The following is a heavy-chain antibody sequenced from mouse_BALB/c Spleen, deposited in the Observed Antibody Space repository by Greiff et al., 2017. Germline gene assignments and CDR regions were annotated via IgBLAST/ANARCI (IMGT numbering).Heavy chain of an antibody. J-gene: IGHJ3*01. V-gene: IGHV7-3*02. CDR2: IRNKANGYTT. D-gene: IGHD3-3*01. CDR3: ARDMRDGAY. CDR1: GFTFTDYY. Sequence: EVQLVESGGGLVQPGGSLRLSCATSGFTFTDYYMSWVRQPPGKALEWLGFIRNKANGYTTEYSASVKGRFTISRDNSQSILYLQMNTLRAEDSATYYCARDMRDGAYWGQGTLVTVSA.